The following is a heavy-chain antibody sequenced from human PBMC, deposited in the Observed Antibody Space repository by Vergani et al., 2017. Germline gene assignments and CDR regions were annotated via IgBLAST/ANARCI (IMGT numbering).Heavy chain of an antibody. Sequence: QVQLVQSGSEVRKPGASVKVSCQVSGYSLTELTIHWVRQAPGKGLEWMGGFGPEHGEVTFAHHTQGRVTMTEDRTTDTAYMELSSLRPEDTALYYCAIVTYDYDSSGYYLHYWGQGTLVTGSS. CDR1: GYSLTELT. V-gene: IGHV1-24*01. CDR3: AIVTYDYDSSGYYLHY. D-gene: IGHD3-22*01. CDR2: FGPEHGEV. J-gene: IGHJ4*02.